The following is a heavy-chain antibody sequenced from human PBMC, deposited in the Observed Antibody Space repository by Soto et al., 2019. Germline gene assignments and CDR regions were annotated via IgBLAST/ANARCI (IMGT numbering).Heavy chain of an antibody. J-gene: IGHJ6*02. CDR2: IYYSGST. V-gene: IGHV4-31*03. CDR1: GGSISSGGYY. CDR3: ASSPYGDYSYGMDV. Sequence: PSETLSLTCTVSGGSISSGGYYWSWIRQHPGKGLEWIGYIYYSGSTYYNPSLKSRVTISVDTSKNQFSLKLSSVTAADTAVYYCASSPYGDYSYGMDVWGQGTTVTVYS. D-gene: IGHD4-17*01.